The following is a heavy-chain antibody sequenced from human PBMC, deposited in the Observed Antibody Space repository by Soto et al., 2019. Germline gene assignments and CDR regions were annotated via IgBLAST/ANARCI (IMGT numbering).Heavy chain of an antibody. V-gene: IGHV3-33*01. J-gene: IGHJ6*02. D-gene: IGHD3-3*01. CDR2: IWYDGSNK. CDR1: GFTFSSYG. Sequence: GGSLRLSCAASGFTFSSYGMHWVRQAPGKGLEWVAVIWYDGSNKYYADSVKGRFTISRDSSKNTLCLQMNSLRAEDTAVYYCAIATDFWSGSYSYGMDVWGQGTTVTVSS. CDR3: AIATDFWSGSYSYGMDV.